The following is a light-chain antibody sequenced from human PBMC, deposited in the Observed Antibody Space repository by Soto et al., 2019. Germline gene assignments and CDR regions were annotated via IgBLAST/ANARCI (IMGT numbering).Light chain of an antibody. J-gene: IGKJ1*01. Sequence: EIVMTQSPATLYVSPGERATLSCRASQSVSSNLAWYQQKPGQAPRLLIYGASTRATGIPARFSGSGSGTEFTLTISSLQSEDFAVYYCQQYNNWPLRTFGQGTKV. CDR3: QQYNNWPLRT. CDR1: QSVSSN. CDR2: GAS. V-gene: IGKV3-15*01.